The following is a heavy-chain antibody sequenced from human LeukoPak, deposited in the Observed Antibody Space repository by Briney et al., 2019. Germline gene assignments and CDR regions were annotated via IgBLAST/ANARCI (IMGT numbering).Heavy chain of an antibody. Sequence: SETLSLTCAVYGGSFSGYYWSWIRQPPGKGLEWIGEINHSGSTNYNPSLKSRVTISLDTSKNQFSLKLSSVTAADTAVYYCARGYTAKDAFDIWGQGTMVTVSS. CDR2: INHSGST. J-gene: IGHJ3*02. CDR1: GGSFSGYY. D-gene: IGHD5-18*01. V-gene: IGHV4-34*01. CDR3: ARGYTAKDAFDI.